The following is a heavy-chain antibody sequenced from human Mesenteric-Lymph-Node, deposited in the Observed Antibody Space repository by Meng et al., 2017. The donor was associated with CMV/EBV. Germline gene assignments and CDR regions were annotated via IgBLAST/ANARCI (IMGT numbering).Heavy chain of an antibody. D-gene: IGHD2-2*02. Sequence: SETLSLTCTVSGGSISSYYWSWIRQPPGKGLGWIWYIYYSGSTNYNPSLKSRVTISVDTSKNQFSLKLSSVTAADTAVYYCARGVVVPAAISSYYYGMDVWGQGTTVTVSS. CDR1: GGSISSYY. CDR3: ARGVVVPAAISSYYYGMDV. J-gene: IGHJ6*02. CDR2: IYYSGST. V-gene: IGHV4-59*12.